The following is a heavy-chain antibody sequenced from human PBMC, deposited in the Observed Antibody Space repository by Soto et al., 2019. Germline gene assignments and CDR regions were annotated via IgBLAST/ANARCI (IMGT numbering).Heavy chain of an antibody. Sequence: QLQLQESGSGLVKPSQTLSLTCAVSGGSISSGGSSWTWIRQPPRKGLEWIGHIYYSGSTYYNPSLKCRVTISVDRSKNQFSLKLTSVTAADTAVYYCARGALVNFDSWGKGTLVTVSS. V-gene: IGHV4-30-2*01. J-gene: IGHJ4*02. CDR2: IYYSGST. CDR1: GGSISSGGSS. D-gene: IGHD3-22*01. CDR3: ARGALVNFDS.